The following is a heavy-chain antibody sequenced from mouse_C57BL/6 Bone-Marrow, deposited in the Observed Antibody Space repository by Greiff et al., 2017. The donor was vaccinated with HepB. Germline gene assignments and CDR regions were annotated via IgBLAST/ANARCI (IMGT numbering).Heavy chain of an antibody. J-gene: IGHJ1*03. D-gene: IGHD1-1*01. CDR1: GFTFSDYY. Sequence: EVKVEESEGGLVQPGRSMKLSCTASGFTFSDYYMAWVRQVPEKGLEWVANINYDGSSTYYLDSLKSRFIISRDNAKNILYLQMSSLKSEDTATYYCARDRGTVVAHWYFDVWGTGTTVTVSS. CDR2: INYDGSST. V-gene: IGHV5-16*01. CDR3: ARDRGTVVAHWYFDV.